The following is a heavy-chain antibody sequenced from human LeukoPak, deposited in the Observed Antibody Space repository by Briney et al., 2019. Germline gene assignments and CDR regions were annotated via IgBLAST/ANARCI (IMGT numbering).Heavy chain of an antibody. D-gene: IGHD2/OR15-2a*01. V-gene: IGHV4-34*01. CDR1: GGSFSGYY. J-gene: IGHJ4*02. CDR3: ARGGTRTDDYYLEGYFDY. Sequence: PSETLSLTCAVYGGSFSGYYWSWIRQPPGKGLEWIGEINHSGSTNYNPSLKSRVAISVDTSKNQFSLKPSSVTAADTAVYYCARGGTRTDDYYLEGYFDYWGQGTLVTVSS. CDR2: INHSGST.